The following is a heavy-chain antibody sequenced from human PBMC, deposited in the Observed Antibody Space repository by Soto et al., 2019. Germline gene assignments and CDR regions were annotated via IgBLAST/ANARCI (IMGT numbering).Heavy chain of an antibody. CDR3: ARGYGRSSSWYTDY. D-gene: IGHD6-13*01. CDR1: GYTFTSYA. J-gene: IGHJ4*02. V-gene: IGHV1-3*01. CDR2: INAGNGNT. Sequence: VASVKVSCKASGYTFTSYAMHWVRQAPGQRLEWMGWINAGNGNTKYSQKFQGRDTITRDTSASTAYMELSSLRSEDTAVYYCARGYGRSSSWYTDYWGQGTLVTVSS.